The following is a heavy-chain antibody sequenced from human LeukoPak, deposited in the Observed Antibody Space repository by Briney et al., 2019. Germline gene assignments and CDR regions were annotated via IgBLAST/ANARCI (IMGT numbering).Heavy chain of an antibody. V-gene: IGHV7-4-1*02. Sequence: ASVKVSCKASGYTCTSYAMNWVRQAPGQGLEWMGWINTNTGNPTYAQGFTGRFVFSLDTSVSTAYLQISSLKAEDTAVYYCASVMEYNWNTWWFDPWGQGTLVTVSS. CDR1: GYTCTSYA. CDR3: ASVMEYNWNTWWFDP. D-gene: IGHD1-1*01. CDR2: INTNTGNP. J-gene: IGHJ5*02.